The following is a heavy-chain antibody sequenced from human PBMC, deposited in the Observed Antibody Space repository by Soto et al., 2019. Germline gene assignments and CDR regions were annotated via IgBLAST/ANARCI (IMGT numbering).Heavy chain of an antibody. CDR2: IYHSGST. V-gene: IGHV4-59*01. Sequence: PSETLSLTCTVSGGSISSYYWSWIRQPPGKGLEWIGYIYHSGSTNYNPSLKSRVTISVDSSRNQFSLKLSSVTAADTAVYYCAREVEVPANWFDPWGQGTLVTVSS. D-gene: IGHD2-2*01. CDR1: GGSISSYY. CDR3: AREVEVPANWFDP. J-gene: IGHJ5*02.